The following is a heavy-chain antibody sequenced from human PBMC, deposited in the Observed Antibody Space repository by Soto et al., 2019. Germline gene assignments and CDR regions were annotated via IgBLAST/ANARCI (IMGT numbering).Heavy chain of an antibody. Sequence: GSGPTLVNPTQTLTLTCTFSGLSVSTRGVGVGWIRQPPGKALEWLALIYWDDDKRYSPSLRSRLIITKDNSKNQAVLTMTNMDPVDTATYYCAHRLSNGPWGLWFDPWGQGTLVTVSS. D-gene: IGHD2-8*01. CDR3: AHRLSNGPWGLWFDP. J-gene: IGHJ5*02. V-gene: IGHV2-5*02. CDR1: GLSVSTRGVG. CDR2: IYWDDDK.